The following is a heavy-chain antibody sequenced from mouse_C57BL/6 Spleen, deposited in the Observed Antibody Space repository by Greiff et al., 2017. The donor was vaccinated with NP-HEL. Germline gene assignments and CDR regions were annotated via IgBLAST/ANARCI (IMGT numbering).Heavy chain of an antibody. CDR3: SLITTVGAMDY. J-gene: IGHJ4*01. Sequence: EVQVVESGGGLVKPGGSLKLSCAASGFTFSDYGMHWVRQAPEKGLEWVAYISSGSSTIYYADTVKGRFTISRDNAKNTLFLQMTSLRSEDTAMYYCSLITTVGAMDYWGQGTSVTVSS. CDR1: GFTFSDYG. V-gene: IGHV5-17*01. D-gene: IGHD1-1*01. CDR2: ISSGSSTI.